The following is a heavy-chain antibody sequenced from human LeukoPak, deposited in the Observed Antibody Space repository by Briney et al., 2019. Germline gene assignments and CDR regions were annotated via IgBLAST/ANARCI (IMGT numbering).Heavy chain of an antibody. CDR1: GYSFTSYW. J-gene: IGHJ4*02. Sequence: GESLKIPCKGSGYSFTSYWIGWVRQMPGKGLEWMGIIYPGDSDTRYSPSFQGQVTISADKSISTAYLQWSSLKASDTAMYYCARRGDSYGYLFDYWGQGTLVTVSS. V-gene: IGHV5-51*01. D-gene: IGHD5-18*01. CDR3: ARRGDSYGYLFDY. CDR2: IYPGDSDT.